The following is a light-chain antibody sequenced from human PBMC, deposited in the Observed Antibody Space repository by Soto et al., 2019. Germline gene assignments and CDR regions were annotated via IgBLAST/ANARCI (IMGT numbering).Light chain of an antibody. V-gene: IGLV2-14*03. CDR1: SSDVGGYKY. Sequence: QSALTQPASVSGSPGQSVTISCTGTSSDVGGYKYVSWYQQHPNRAPKLIIYDVANRPSGVSNRFSGSKSGDTASLTISGLQADDEANYYCSSYTSNDVVFGGGTKLTAL. J-gene: IGLJ2*01. CDR2: DVA. CDR3: SSYTSNDVV.